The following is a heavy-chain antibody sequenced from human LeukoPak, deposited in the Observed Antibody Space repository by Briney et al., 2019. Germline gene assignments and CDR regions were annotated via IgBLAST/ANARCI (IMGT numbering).Heavy chain of an antibody. CDR1: GYTFTGYY. CDR3: AREASVGATNWFDP. CDR2: INPNSGGT. D-gene: IGHD1-26*01. Sequence: ASVKVSCKASGYTFTGYYMHWVRQAPGQGLEWMGWINPNSGGTNYAQKFQGRVTMTRDTSISTAYMELSRLRSDDTAVYYCAREASVGATNWFDPWGQGTLVTVSS. J-gene: IGHJ5*02. V-gene: IGHV1-2*02.